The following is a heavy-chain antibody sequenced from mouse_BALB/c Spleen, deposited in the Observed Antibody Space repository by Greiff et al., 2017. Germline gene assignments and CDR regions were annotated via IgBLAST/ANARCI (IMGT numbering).Heavy chain of an antibody. J-gene: IGHJ2*01. CDR1: GFTFTGYD. CDR3: ARDRRGRAFDY. D-gene: IGHD3-1*01. V-gene: IGHV7-3*02. Sequence: EVQLVESGGGLVQPGGSLRLSCATSGFTFTGYDMSWVRQPPGKALEWLGFIRNKANGNTTEYSATVKARFTIYRDNSQSFLYLNMNTLGAEDSATCDSARDRRGRAFDYWGQGTTLTVSA. CDR2: IRNKANGNTT.